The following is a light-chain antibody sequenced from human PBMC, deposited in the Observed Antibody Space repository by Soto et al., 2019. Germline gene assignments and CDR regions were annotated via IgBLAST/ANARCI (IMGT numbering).Light chain of an antibody. CDR1: SSDVGGDDY. V-gene: IGLV2-14*01. J-gene: IGLJ1*01. Sequence: QSVLTQPASVSGTPGQSITISCPGTSSDVGGDDYVSCYQLHPGKAPKLMVFEVSNRPSGVSYRFSGSKSGNTASLTISGLQAEDEADYFCSSYSISTAYLFGTGTKVTV. CDR2: EVS. CDR3: SSYSISTAYL.